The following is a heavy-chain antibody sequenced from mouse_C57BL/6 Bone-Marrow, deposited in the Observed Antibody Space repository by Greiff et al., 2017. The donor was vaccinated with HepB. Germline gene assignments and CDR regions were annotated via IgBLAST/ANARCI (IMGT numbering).Heavy chain of an antibody. CDR3: ARQGLLPFDY. CDR1: GFTFSSYG. D-gene: IGHD2-3*01. J-gene: IGHJ2*01. CDR2: ISSGGSYT. V-gene: IGHV5-6*01. Sequence: EVHLVESGGDLVKPGGSLKLSCAASGFTFSSYGMSWVRQTPDKRLEWVATISSGGSYTYYPDSVKGRFTISRDNAKNTLYLQMSSLKSEDTAMYYCARQGLLPFDYWGQGTTLTVSS.